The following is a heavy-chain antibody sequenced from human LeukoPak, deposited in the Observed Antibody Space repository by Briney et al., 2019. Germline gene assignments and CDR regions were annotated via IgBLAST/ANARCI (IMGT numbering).Heavy chain of an antibody. D-gene: IGHD3-22*01. V-gene: IGHV1-8*03. Sequence: GASVTVSCKASGYTFTTYDINWVRQTTGQGLEWMGRMNPNTGNTGHAQKFQGRVTITRNTSTNTVYMELSSLRSEDTAIYYCARARYYFDSSAYFDYWGQGTLVTVSS. CDR3: ARARYYFDSSAYFDY. J-gene: IGHJ4*02. CDR2: MNPNTGNT. CDR1: GYTFTTYD.